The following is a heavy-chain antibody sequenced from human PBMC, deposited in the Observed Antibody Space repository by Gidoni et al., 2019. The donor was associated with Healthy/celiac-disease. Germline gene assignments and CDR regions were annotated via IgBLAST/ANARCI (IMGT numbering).Heavy chain of an antibody. CDR1: GGSISSGSYY. Sequence: QVQLQESGPGLVKPSQTLSLTCTVSGGSISSGSYYWSWIRQPAGKGLEWIGRIYTSGSTNYNPSLKSRVTMSVDTSKNQFSLKLSSVTAADTAVYYCARDTPGHYDFWSGYYTGWFDPWGQGTLVTVSS. V-gene: IGHV4-61*02. CDR2: IYTSGST. D-gene: IGHD3-3*01. J-gene: IGHJ5*02. CDR3: ARDTPGHYDFWSGYYTGWFDP.